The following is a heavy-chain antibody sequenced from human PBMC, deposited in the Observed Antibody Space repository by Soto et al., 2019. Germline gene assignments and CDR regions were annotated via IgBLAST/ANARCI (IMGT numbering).Heavy chain of an antibody. D-gene: IGHD3-10*01. CDR2: INPDNGDT. CDR1: GGYTFSGNF. J-gene: IGHJ4*02. V-gene: IGHV1-2*02. Sequence: QVQLVQSGAEVKEPGASVKVSCKPSGGYTFSGNFFHWVRQAPGQGLEWMGWINPDNGDTNYAQKFQDRVTMTRDTSISTAYMDLSRLTSDDTAVYFCTRDRSGANFQYWGLGTLVTVSS. CDR3: TRDRSGANFQY.